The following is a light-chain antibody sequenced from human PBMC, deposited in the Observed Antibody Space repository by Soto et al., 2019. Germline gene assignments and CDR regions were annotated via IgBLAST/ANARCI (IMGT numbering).Light chain of an antibody. CDR1: QIITTY. CDR3: QQTYSTPHT. Sequence: IHMTQSPSSLSASVADRITVTCRASQIITTYVNWYQLKPGEAPKLLISTSGSLQRAVPSRFSGTGSGPDFILSISGCLPADLATLSCQQTYSTPHTFRQGTKL. V-gene: IGKV1-39*01. CDR2: TSG. J-gene: IGKJ2*01.